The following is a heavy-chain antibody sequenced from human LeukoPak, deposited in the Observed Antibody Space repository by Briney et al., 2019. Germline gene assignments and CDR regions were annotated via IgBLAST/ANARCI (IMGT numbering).Heavy chain of an antibody. CDR3: ARHRRDYYDSSGYSPFDY. CDR2: IYPGDSDT. Sequence: GESLKISCKGSGSSFTSYWIGWVRQMPGKGLEWMGIIYPGDSDTRYSPSFQGQVTISADKSISTASLQWSSLKASDTAMYYCARHRRDYYDSSGYSPFDYWGQGTLVTVSS. D-gene: IGHD3-22*01. J-gene: IGHJ4*02. V-gene: IGHV5-51*01. CDR1: GSSFTSYW.